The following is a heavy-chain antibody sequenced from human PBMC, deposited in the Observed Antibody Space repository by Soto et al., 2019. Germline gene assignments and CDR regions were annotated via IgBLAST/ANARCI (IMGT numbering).Heavy chain of an antibody. CDR1: GYSFTSYW. Sequence: PRESLKISCKGSGYSFTSYWIGWVRQTPGKGLEWMGIIYPGDSDTRYSPSFQGQVTISADKSISTAYLQWSSLKASDTAMYYCARQATMGYYYYYGMDVWGQGTTVTVSS. D-gene: IGHD5-12*01. CDR3: ARQATMGYYYYYGMDV. CDR2: IYPGDSDT. V-gene: IGHV5-51*01. J-gene: IGHJ6*02.